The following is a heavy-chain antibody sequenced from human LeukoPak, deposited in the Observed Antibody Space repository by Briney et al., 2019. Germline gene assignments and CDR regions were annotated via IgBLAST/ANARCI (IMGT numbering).Heavy chain of an antibody. CDR3: ARAYYYDSSGYYPYYFDY. J-gene: IGHJ4*02. D-gene: IGHD3-22*01. V-gene: IGHV1-2*06. CDR2: INPNSGGT. CDR1: GYTCTGYY. Sequence: ASVRVSCKASGYTCTGYYMHWVRQAPGQGLEWMGRINPNSGGTNYAQKFQGRVTMTRDTSISTAYMELSRLRYDDTAVYYCARAYYYDSSGYYPYYFDYWGQGTLVTVSS.